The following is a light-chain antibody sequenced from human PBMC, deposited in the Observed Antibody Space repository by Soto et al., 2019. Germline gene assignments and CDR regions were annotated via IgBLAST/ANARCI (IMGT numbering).Light chain of an antibody. CDR2: AAS. CDR3: QQLRLYPST. CDR1: QIISSW. Sequence: DIQMTQSPSTLSGSVGDRVTITCRASQIISSWLAWYQQKPGEAPKLLIYAASTLYDGVPSRFSGSGSGTDFALTITSLQAEDFATYYCQQLRLYPSTFGGGTKVDIK. J-gene: IGKJ4*01. V-gene: IGKV1-5*01.